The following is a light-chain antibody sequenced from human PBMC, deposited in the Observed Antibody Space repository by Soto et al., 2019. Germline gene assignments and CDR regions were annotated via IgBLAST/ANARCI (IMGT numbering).Light chain of an antibody. J-gene: IGLJ1*01. Sequence: QSVLTQPASVSGAPGQSITISCTGTSSDVGGSDYVAWYQQHPGKAPKLMVYDVRFRPSGVSDRFSGSKSADVASLTISGLQPEDEADYYCYSYASVSTYIFGTGTKVPV. V-gene: IGLV2-14*03. CDR1: SSDVGGSDY. CDR3: YSYASVSTYI. CDR2: DVR.